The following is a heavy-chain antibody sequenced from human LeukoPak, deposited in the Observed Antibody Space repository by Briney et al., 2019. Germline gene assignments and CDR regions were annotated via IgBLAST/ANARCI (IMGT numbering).Heavy chain of an antibody. J-gene: IGHJ5*02. CDR3: ARDPSDDFWSGISRVNWFDP. CDR1: GYTFTGYY. D-gene: IGHD3-3*01. Sequence: ASVKVSCKASGYTFTGYYMHWVRQAPGQGLEWMGWINPNSGGTNYAQKLQGRVTMTTDTSTSTAYMELRSLRSDDTAVYYCARDPSDDFWSGISRVNWFDPWGQGTLVTVSS. V-gene: IGHV1-2*02. CDR2: INPNSGGT.